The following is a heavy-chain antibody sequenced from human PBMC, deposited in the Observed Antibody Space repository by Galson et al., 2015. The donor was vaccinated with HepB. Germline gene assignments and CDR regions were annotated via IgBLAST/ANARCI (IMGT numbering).Heavy chain of an antibody. V-gene: IGHV1-2*04. J-gene: IGHJ5*02. CDR2: INPNSGGT. CDR3: ARSGYSYGYDWFDP. D-gene: IGHD5-18*01. Sequence: SVKVSCKASGYTFTGYYMHWVRQAPGQGLEWMGWINPNSGGTNYAQKFQGWVTMTRDTSISTAYMELSRLRSDDTAVYYCARSGYSYGYDWFDPWGQGTLVTVSS. CDR1: GYTFTGYY.